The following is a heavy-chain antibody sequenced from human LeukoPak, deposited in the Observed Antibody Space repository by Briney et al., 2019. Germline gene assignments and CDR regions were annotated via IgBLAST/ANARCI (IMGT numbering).Heavy chain of an antibody. CDR2: IYPSDSDS. J-gene: IGHJ3*02. D-gene: IGHD2-15*01. Sequence: GESLKISCKSSGYSFTSYWIGWVRQMPGKGLEWMGIIYPSDSDSRYSPSFQGQVTISADKSISTAYLQWSSLKASDTAMYYCARHKAATFDAFDIWGQGTMVTVSS. CDR1: GYSFTSYW. V-gene: IGHV5-51*01. CDR3: ARHKAATFDAFDI.